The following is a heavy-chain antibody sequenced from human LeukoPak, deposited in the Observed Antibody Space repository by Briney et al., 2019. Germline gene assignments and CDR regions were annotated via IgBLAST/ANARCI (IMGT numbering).Heavy chain of an antibody. D-gene: IGHD6-19*01. Sequence: GGSLRLSCAASGFTFSSYAMTWVRQAPGQGLEWVATIVGNGGSTYYADSVKGRFTISRDNSKNTLYLQMNSLRAEDTAVYYCARENSGPEYWGQGTLVTVSS. CDR2: IVGNGGST. CDR1: GFTFSSYA. V-gene: IGHV3-23*01. CDR3: ARENSGPEY. J-gene: IGHJ4*02.